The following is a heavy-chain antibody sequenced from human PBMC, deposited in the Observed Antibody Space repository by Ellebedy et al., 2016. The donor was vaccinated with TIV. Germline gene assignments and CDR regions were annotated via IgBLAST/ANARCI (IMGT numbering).Heavy chain of an antibody. CDR2: ISGGGSA. CDR1: GFTVSSNY. CDR3: ARGDWFGEAPHYSYHMDV. V-gene: IGHV3-66*01. Sequence: GGSLRLSCAASGFTVSSNYMSWVRQAPAKGLEWVSFISGGGSANYADSVRGRFPISRDNLKNTVYLQMNSLRAKDTAMYFCARGDWFGEAPHYSYHMDVWGQGTTVTVSS. D-gene: IGHD3-10*01. J-gene: IGHJ6*02.